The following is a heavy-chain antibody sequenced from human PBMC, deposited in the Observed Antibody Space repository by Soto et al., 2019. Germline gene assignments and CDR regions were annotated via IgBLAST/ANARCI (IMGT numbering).Heavy chain of an antibody. CDR3: ARHPGYYDILTGYTTYYFDY. J-gene: IGHJ4*02. CDR2: IYYRGNT. Sequence: SETLSHTCTFSGGSIGTHYWSWIRQPPGKGLEWIGYIYYRGNTDYNPSLKSRVTISLDTPKNQFSLKLSSVTAADTAVYYCARHPGYYDILTGYTTYYFDYWGQGILVTVSS. CDR1: GGSIGTHY. D-gene: IGHD3-9*01. V-gene: IGHV4-59*08.